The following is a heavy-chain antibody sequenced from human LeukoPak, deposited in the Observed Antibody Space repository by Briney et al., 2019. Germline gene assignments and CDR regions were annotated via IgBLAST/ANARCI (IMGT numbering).Heavy chain of an antibody. CDR3: ARDFGDFRTDY. Sequence: SETLSPTCTVSGGSIRSTVHYWAWIRQPPGKGLEWIGSSDYSGGTTYNPSLKSRVTVSVDTSKNQFSLKLTSVTAADTAVYYCARDFGDFRTDYWGQGTLVTVSS. D-gene: IGHD4-17*01. CDR2: SDYSGGT. V-gene: IGHV4-39*01. J-gene: IGHJ4*02. CDR1: GGSIRSTVHY.